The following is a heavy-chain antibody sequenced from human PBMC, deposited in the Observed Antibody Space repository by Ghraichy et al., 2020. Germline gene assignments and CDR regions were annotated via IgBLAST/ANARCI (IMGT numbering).Heavy chain of an antibody. V-gene: IGHV4-39*07. CDR1: GGSISSSSYY. Sequence: SETLSLTCTVSGGSISSSSYYWGWIRQPPGKGLEWIGSIYYSGSTYYNPSLKSRVTISVDTSKNQFSLKLSSVTAADTAVYYCARDNGTYYYDSSGYYYINAFDIWGQGTMVTVSS. CDR3: ARDNGTYYYDSSGYYYINAFDI. J-gene: IGHJ3*02. D-gene: IGHD3-22*01. CDR2: IYYSGST.